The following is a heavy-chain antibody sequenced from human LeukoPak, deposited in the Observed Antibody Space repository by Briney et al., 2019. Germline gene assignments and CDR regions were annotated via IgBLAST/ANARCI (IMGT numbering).Heavy chain of an antibody. Sequence: SETLPLTCTVSGGSISSYYWSWIRQPPGKGLEWIGYIYYSGSTNYNPSLKSRVTISVDTSKNQFSLKLSSVTAADTAVYYCARGMTHSSSWYGWFDPWGQGTLVTVSS. CDR2: IYYSGST. CDR3: ARGMTHSSSWYGWFDP. V-gene: IGHV4-59*01. CDR1: GGSISSYY. J-gene: IGHJ5*02. D-gene: IGHD6-13*01.